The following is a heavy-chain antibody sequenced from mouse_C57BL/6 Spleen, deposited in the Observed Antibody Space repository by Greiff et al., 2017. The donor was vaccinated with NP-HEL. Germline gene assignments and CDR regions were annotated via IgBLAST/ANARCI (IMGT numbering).Heavy chain of an antibody. Sequence: DVQLQESGPGLVKPSQSLSLTFSVTGYSITSGYYWNWIRQFPGNKLEWMGYISYDGSNNYNPSLKNPISITRDTSKNQFFLKLNSVTTEDTATYYCARGDGYFDYWGQGTTLTVSS. V-gene: IGHV3-6*01. J-gene: IGHJ2*01. D-gene: IGHD3-3*01. CDR2: ISYDGSN. CDR1: GYSITSGYY. CDR3: ARGDGYFDY.